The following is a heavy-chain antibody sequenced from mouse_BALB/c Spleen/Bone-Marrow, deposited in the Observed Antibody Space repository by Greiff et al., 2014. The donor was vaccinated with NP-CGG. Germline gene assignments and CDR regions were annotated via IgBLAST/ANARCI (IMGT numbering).Heavy chain of an antibody. Sequence: VKLVESGAELVKPGASVKLSCKASGYTFTSYYMCWVKQRPGQGLEWIGEINPSNGGTNFNEKFKSKATQTVDKSSSTAYMSLSSLTSEDSAVYYCTRSRRAMDHWGQGTSVTVSS. J-gene: IGHJ4*01. D-gene: IGHD2-12*01. CDR3: TRSRRAMDH. CDR2: INPSNGGT. V-gene: IGHV1S81*02. CDR1: GYTFTSYY.